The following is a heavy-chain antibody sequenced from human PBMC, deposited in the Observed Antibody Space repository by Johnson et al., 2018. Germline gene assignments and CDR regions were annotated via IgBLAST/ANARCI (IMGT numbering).Heavy chain of an antibody. D-gene: IGHD4-17*01. CDR3: ARIDNGELGHLHH. Sequence: LVHESGPGLVRPSDTLSLTCSVSGGSLTSYYWAWVRQSPGKGLEWIGYVYYTGTTNYSPSLESRISISVDTSKNHFSLSLRSVTPADTAVYYCARIDNGELGHLHHWGQGTQVTVSS. V-gene: IGHV4-59*07. CDR1: GGSLTSYY. CDR2: VYYTGTT. J-gene: IGHJ1*01.